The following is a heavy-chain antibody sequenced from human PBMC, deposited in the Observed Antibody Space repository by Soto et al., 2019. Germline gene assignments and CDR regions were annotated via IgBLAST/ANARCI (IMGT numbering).Heavy chain of an antibody. D-gene: IGHD3-16*01. CDR1: RRSTSTYH. CDR2: IYNSGST. CDR3: ATYHGRY. V-gene: IGHV4-59*07. J-gene: IGHJ1*01. Sequence: SDTLSPTANVSRRSTSTYHWNSIRQPPLKVLEWIGYIYNSGSTDYNPSLKSPVTISIDTSKRKFSLRLSSVTASYTAVYHCATYHGRYWGQGTRFT.